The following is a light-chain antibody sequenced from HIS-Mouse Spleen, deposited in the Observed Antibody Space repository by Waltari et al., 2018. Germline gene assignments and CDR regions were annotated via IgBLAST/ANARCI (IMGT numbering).Light chain of an antibody. CDR3: CSYAGSSTFEV. V-gene: IGLV2-23*03. Sequence: QSALTQPASVSGSPGQSITISCTGTSSDVGRYDLVSRYQQHTGKAPKLMIYTGSKRPSGVSNRFSGSKSGNTASLTISGLQAEDEADYYCCSYAGSSTFEVFGGGTKLTVL. CDR2: TGS. CDR1: SSDVGRYDL. J-gene: IGLJ2*01.